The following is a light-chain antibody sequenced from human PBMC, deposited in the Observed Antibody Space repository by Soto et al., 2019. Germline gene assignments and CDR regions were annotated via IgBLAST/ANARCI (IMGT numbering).Light chain of an antibody. Sequence: QSALTQPPSVSAAPGQKVTISCSGSSSNIGNNYVSWYQQFPGTAPKLLIYDNNKRPSGIPDRFSGSKSGTSATLSITGLQTGDEADYYCGTWDSSLTTGGVFGGGTKVTVL. J-gene: IGLJ2*01. CDR1: SSNIGNNY. V-gene: IGLV1-51*01. CDR2: DNN. CDR3: GTWDSSLTTGGV.